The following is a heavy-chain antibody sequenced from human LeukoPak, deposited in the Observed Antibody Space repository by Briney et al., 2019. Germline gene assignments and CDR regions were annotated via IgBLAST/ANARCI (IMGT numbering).Heavy chain of an antibody. J-gene: IGHJ4*02. CDR3: ARGAFYSDSSGYLDC. CDR2: ISYDGSNK. D-gene: IGHD3-22*01. V-gene: IGHV3-30*19. Sequence: GGSLRLSCAASGFTFSSYGMHWVRQAPGKGLKWVAVISYDGSNKYYADSVKGRFTISRDNSKNTLYLQMNSLRAEDTAVYYCARGAFYSDSSGYLDCWGQGTPVTVSS. CDR1: GFTFSSYG.